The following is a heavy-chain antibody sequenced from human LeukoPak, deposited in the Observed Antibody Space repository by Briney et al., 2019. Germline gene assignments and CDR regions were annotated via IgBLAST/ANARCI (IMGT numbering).Heavy chain of an antibody. D-gene: IGHD3-22*01. CDR2: ISGSGGST. CDR1: GFTFSSYA. CDR3: AKRGDYYDSSGYPYYFDY. Sequence: PGRSLRLSCAVSGFTFSSYAMSWVRQAPGKGLEWVSAISGSGGSTYYADSVKGRFTISRDNSKNTLYLQMNSLRAEDTAVYYCAKRGDYYDSSGYPYYFDYGGQGTLVTVSS. V-gene: IGHV3-23*01. J-gene: IGHJ4*02.